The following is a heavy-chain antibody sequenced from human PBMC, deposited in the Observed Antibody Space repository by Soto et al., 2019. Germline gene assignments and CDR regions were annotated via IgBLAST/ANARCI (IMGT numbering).Heavy chain of an antibody. D-gene: IGHD1-26*01. Sequence: SETLSLTCTVSGGSISSSSYYWGWIRQPPGKGLEWIGSIFYSGSTYYNPSLKSRVTISVDTSKNQFSLKLSSVTAADTAVYYCARRWGRTFDYWGQGTLVTVS. CDR3: ARRWGRTFDY. V-gene: IGHV4-39*01. CDR1: GGSISSSSYY. J-gene: IGHJ4*02. CDR2: IFYSGST.